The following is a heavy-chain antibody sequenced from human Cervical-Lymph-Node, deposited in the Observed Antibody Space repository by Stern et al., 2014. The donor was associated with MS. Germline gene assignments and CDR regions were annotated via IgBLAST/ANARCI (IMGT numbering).Heavy chain of an antibody. V-gene: IGHV5-51*01. D-gene: IGHD1-1*01. CDR1: GYTFTSHW. Sequence: VQLVQSGAEVKKPGESVKISCEGSGYTFTSHWIAWVRQVPGKGLEWMGIIYHGDSDTRYSPSFQGRVTISADRSISTAYLQWRTLRASDTAMYYCARRGTTGTIDGFDIWGQGSMVTVSS. J-gene: IGHJ3*02. CDR3: ARRGTTGTIDGFDI. CDR2: IYHGDSDT.